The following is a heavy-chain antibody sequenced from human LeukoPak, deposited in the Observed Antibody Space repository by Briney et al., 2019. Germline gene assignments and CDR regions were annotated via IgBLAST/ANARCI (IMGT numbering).Heavy chain of an antibody. CDR3: AKVSMGAFDY. J-gene: IGHJ4*02. V-gene: IGHV3-30*04. Sequence: GGSLRLSCAASGFTFSSYAMHWVRQAPGKGLEGVAVISYDGSNKYYADSVKGRFTISRDNSKNTLYLQMNSLRAEDTAVYYCAKVSMGAFDYWGQGTLVTVSS. D-gene: IGHD3-10*01. CDR1: GFTFSSYA. CDR2: ISYDGSNK.